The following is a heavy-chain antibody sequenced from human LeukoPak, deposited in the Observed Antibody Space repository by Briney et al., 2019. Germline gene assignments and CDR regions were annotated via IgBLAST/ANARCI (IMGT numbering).Heavy chain of an antibody. CDR3: ARIVVVTATSVYFDY. J-gene: IGHJ4*02. D-gene: IGHD2-21*02. CDR1: GGSISSGDYY. V-gene: IGHV4-31*03. CDR2: IYYSGST. Sequence: SQTLSLTCTVSGGSISSGDYYWSWIRQHPGKGLEWIGYIYYSGSTYYNPSLKSRVTISVDTSKNQFSLKLSSVTAADTAVYYCARIVVVTATSVYFDYWGQGTLVTVSS.